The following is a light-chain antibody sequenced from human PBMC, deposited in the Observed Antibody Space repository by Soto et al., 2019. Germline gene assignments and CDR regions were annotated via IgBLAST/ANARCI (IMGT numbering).Light chain of an antibody. J-gene: IGKJ3*01. CDR1: QSVSTN. V-gene: IGKV3D-15*01. CDR3: QQYNNWPFT. Sequence: EIVLTQSPATLSVSPGERATLSCRASQSVSTNLAWYQQKPGQVPRLLIYDASTRATGIPARFSGSGSGTDFTLTISSLQSEDFAVYYCQQYNNWPFTFGRGTKVDIK. CDR2: DAS.